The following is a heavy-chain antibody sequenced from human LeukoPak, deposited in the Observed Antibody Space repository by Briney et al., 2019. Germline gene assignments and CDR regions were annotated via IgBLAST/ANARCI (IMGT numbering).Heavy chain of an antibody. D-gene: IGHD6-25*01. CDR2: ISGSGTNT. Sequence: GGSLRLSCAASGFTFSIYATSWVRQAPGEGLEWVSAISGSGTNTYYADSVKGRFTISRDNSKNTLYLQMNSLRAEDTAVYYCARDVKRNWFDPWGLGTLVTVSS. J-gene: IGHJ5*02. CDR1: GFTFSIYA. CDR3: ARDVKRNWFDP. V-gene: IGHV3-23*01.